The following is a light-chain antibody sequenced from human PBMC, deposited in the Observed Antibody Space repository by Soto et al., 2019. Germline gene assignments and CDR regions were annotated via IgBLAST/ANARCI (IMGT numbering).Light chain of an antibody. Sequence: EIVLTQSPGTLSLSPGERATLSCRASQSVTSSYLAWYQQKPGQAPRLLIYGASNRATGIPDRFSGSGSGTDFTLTISRLEPEDFAVYYCQQYARSPRTFGPGTKVD. CDR2: GAS. V-gene: IGKV3-20*01. CDR1: QSVTSSY. CDR3: QQYARSPRT. J-gene: IGKJ3*01.